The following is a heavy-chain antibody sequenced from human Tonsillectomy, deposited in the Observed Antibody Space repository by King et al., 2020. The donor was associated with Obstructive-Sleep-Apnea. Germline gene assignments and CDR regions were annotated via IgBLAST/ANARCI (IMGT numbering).Heavy chain of an antibody. J-gene: IGHJ5*02. V-gene: IGHV1-69*09. CDR2: IIPILGIA. CDR3: ARGPIVVVPAARGRWFDP. CDR1: GGTFSSYA. Sequence: QLVQSGAEVKKPGSSVKVSCKASGGTFSSYAISCVRQAPGQGLEWMGGIIPILGIANYAQKFQGRVTITADKSTSTAYMELSSLRSEDTAVYYCARGPIVVVPAARGRWFDPWGQGTLVTVSS. D-gene: IGHD2-2*01.